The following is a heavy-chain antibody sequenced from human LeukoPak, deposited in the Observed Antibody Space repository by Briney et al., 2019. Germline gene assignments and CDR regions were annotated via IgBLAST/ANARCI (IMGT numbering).Heavy chain of an antibody. Sequence: WRSLTLSCAASGFTFSCYYMHWVRQAPGKGLEWVAVISYDGSNKYYADSVKGRFTISRDNSKNKLYLQMNSLRAEDTAVYYCARDKSKAGAADTRGHDAFDIWGQGTMVTVSS. CDR1: GFTFSCYY. D-gene: IGHD6-13*01. CDR3: ARDKSKAGAADTRGHDAFDI. J-gene: IGHJ3*02. CDR2: ISYDGSNK. V-gene: IGHV3-30*03.